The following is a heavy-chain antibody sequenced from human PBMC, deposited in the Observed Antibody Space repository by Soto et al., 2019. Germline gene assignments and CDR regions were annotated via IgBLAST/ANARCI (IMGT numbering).Heavy chain of an antibody. V-gene: IGHV4-31*03. CDR3: AREIVVVPAAHVGWFDP. J-gene: IGHJ5*02. D-gene: IGHD2-2*01. CDR1: GGSISSGGYY. Sequence: QVQLQESGPGLVKPSQTLSLTCTVSGGSISSGGYYWSWIRQHPGKGLEWIGYIYYSGSTYYNPSLKSRVTISVDTSKNQFALKLSSVSAADTAVYYCAREIVVVPAAHVGWFDPWGQGTLVTVSS. CDR2: IYYSGST.